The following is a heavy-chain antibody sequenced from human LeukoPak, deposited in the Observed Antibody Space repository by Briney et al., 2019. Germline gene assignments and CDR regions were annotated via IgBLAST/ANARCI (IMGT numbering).Heavy chain of an antibody. Sequence: GGSLRLSCAASGFTFSSYNMNWVRQAPGKGLEWVSYISSSGSTIYYADSVKGRFTISRDSAKNSLYLQMNSLRAEDTAVYYCARDRESSSYPSWGQGTLVTVSS. CDR2: ISSSGSTI. D-gene: IGHD6-13*01. V-gene: IGHV3-48*04. CDR3: ARDRESSSYPS. CDR1: GFTFSSYN. J-gene: IGHJ4*02.